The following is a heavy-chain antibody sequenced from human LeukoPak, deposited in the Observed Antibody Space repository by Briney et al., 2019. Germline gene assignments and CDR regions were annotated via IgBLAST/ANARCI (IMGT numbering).Heavy chain of an antibody. Sequence: GASVKVSCKASGYTFTGYYMHWVRQAPGQGLEWMGWINPNSGGTNYAQKFQGRVTMTRDTSISTAYMELSRLRSDDTAVYYCARLPYSSGKNFDYWGQGTLVTVSS. CDR1: GYTFTGYY. J-gene: IGHJ4*02. D-gene: IGHD6-19*01. CDR2: INPNSGGT. V-gene: IGHV1-2*02. CDR3: ARLPYSSGKNFDY.